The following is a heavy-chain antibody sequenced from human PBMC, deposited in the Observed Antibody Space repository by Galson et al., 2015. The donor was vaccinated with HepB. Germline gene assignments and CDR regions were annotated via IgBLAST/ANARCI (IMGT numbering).Heavy chain of an antibody. Sequence: SLRLSCAASGFTFTSYSMNWIRQAPGKGLEWIAFISNGGSPIYYADSVQGRFIISRDDAKNSLLLQMNSLRPDDTAVYYCARKVQDWGPGTLVAVSS. CDR1: GFTFTSYS. CDR2: ISNGGSPI. V-gene: IGHV3-48*03. CDR3: ARKVQD. J-gene: IGHJ4*02.